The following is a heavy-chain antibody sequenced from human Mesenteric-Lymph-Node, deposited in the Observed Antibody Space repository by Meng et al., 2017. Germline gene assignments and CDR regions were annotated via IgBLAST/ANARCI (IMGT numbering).Heavy chain of an antibody. CDR1: GQSIDSAYC. J-gene: IGHJ3*02. CDR3: ARLHVLRSFLNAFDI. V-gene: IGHV4-38-2*02. CDR2: GTIYHTGTA. D-gene: IGHD3-3*01. Sequence: SETLSLTCTVSGQSIDSAYCWGWIRQPPGKGLEWIGSGTIYHTGTAYYNPSLKSRVTISVDTSKNQFSLKLSSVTAADTAVYYCARLHVLRSFLNAFDIWGQGTMVTVSS.